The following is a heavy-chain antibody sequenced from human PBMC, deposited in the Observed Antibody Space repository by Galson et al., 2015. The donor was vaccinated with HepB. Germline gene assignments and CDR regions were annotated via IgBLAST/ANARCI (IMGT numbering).Heavy chain of an antibody. CDR2: IWYDGSNK. CDR3: ARDRGVGDTAMVMDY. V-gene: IGHV3-33*01. J-gene: IGHJ4*02. CDR1: GFTFSSYG. D-gene: IGHD5-18*01. Sequence: SLRLSCAASGFTFSSYGMHWVRQAPGMGLEWVAVIWYDGSNKYYADSVKSRFTISRDNSKNTLYLQMNSLRAEDTAVYYCARDRGVGDTAMVMDYWGQGTLVTVSS.